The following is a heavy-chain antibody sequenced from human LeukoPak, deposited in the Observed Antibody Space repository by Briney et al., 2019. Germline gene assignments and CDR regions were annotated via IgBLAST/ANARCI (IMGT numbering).Heavy chain of an antibody. D-gene: IGHD6-13*01. CDR1: GFTFSSYG. Sequence: PGGFLRLSCAASGFTFSSYGMHWVRQAPGKGLEWVAFIRYDGSNKYYADSVKGRLTISRDNSKNTLYLQMNSLRAEDTAVYYCAKENYSSSWHADYWGQGTLVTVSS. CDR3: AKENYSSSWHADY. CDR2: IRYDGSNK. V-gene: IGHV3-30*02. J-gene: IGHJ4*02.